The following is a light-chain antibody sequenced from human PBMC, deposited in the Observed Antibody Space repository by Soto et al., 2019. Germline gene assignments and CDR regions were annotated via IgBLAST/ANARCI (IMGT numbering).Light chain of an antibody. CDR1: QSISNH. J-gene: IGKJ5*01. CDR2: AAS. CDR3: QQLNSYQIT. V-gene: IGKV1-17*01. Sequence: IQMTQSPSSLSASVEDRVIITCRASQSISNHLNWYQQKPGKAPKLLIFAASSLQSGVPSRFSGSGSGTDFTLTISSLQPEDFATYYCQQLNSYQITFGQGTRLEIK.